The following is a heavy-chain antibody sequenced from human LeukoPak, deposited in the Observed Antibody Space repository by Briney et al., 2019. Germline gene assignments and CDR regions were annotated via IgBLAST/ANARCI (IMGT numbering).Heavy chain of an antibody. CDR2: IYYSGST. Sequence: WETLSLTCTVSGGSISSYYWSWIRQPPGKGLEWIGYIYYSGSTNYNPSLKSRVTISVDTSKTQFSLKLSSVTAADTAVYYCARRGGKVSWFDPWGQGTLVTVSS. CDR1: GGSISSYY. V-gene: IGHV4-59*08. J-gene: IGHJ5*02. CDR3: ARRGGKVSWFDP. D-gene: IGHD4-23*01.